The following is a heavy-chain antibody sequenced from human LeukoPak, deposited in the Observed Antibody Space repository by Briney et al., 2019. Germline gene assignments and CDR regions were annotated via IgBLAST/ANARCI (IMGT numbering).Heavy chain of an antibody. D-gene: IGHD5-18*01. CDR2: NNHSGST. J-gene: IGHJ3*02. CDR3: ARPGYDAFDI. Sequence: SETLSLTCAVYGGSFRGYYWSWIRQPPGKGLEWIGENNHSGSTNYNPSLKSRVTISVDTSKNQFSLKLSSVTAADTAVYYCARPGYDAFDIWGQGTMVTVSS. CDR1: GGSFRGYY. V-gene: IGHV4-34*01.